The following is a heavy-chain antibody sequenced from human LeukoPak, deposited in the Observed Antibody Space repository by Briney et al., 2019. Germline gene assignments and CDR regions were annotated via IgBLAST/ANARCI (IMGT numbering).Heavy chain of an antibody. CDR1: RFTFSSYA. CDR3: AREDSGSYSALDY. J-gene: IGHJ4*02. D-gene: IGHD1-26*01. Sequence: GRSLRLSCAASRFTFSSYAMHWVRQAPGKGLEWVAIVSCDGSNKYYADSVKGRFTISRDNSKNTLYLQMNSLRVEDTAVYYCAREDSGSYSALDYWGQGTLVTVSS. V-gene: IGHV3-30-3*01. CDR2: VSCDGSNK.